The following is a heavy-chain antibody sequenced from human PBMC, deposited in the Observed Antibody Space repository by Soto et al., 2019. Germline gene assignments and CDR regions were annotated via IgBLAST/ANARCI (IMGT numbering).Heavy chain of an antibody. V-gene: IGHV4-59*01. CDR3: ARVSAGHFDY. D-gene: IGHD6-13*01. Sequence: PSETLSLTCNVSGSSISTYYWNWIRQPPGRGLEWIGYISYSGYTTYNPSLASRVTISIDTSKSQFSLKLTSMTAADTAVYYCARVSAGHFDYWGQGALVTVS. J-gene: IGHJ4*02. CDR1: GSSISTYY. CDR2: ISYSGYT.